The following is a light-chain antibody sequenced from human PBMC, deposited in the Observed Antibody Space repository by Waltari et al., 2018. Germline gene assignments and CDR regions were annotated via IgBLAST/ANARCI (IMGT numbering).Light chain of an antibody. CDR2: GTS. Sequence: QSVLTQPPSVSGAPGQRVTISCTGSGSNIGAGSDVHWYQQLPRAAPKLLLYGTSTRPVGGRDRFFGAKSGTSASLAIIGLQPEDEADYYWQSYDTSLSVVFGGGTKLTVV. CDR1: GSNIGAGSD. J-gene: IGLJ3*02. V-gene: IGLV1-40*01. CDR3: QSYDTSLSVV.